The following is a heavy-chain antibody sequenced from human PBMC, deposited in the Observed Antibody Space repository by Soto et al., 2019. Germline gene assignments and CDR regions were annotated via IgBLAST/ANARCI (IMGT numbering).Heavy chain of an antibody. J-gene: IGHJ6*02. V-gene: IGHV4-61*01. CDR1: GGSVSSGSYY. D-gene: IGHD5-12*01. CDR2: IYYSGST. Sequence: PSETLSLTCTVSGGSVSSGSYYWSWIRQPPGKGLEWIGYIYYSGSTNYNPSLKSRVTISVDTSKNQFSMKLSSVTAADTAVYYCASEWRDSGIGSGDYYYGMDVWGQGTAVTASS. CDR3: ASEWRDSGIGSGDYYYGMDV.